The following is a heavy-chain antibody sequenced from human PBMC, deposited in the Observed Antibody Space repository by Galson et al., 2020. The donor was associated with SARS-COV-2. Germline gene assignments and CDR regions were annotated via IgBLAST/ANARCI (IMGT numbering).Heavy chain of an antibody. CDR2: IYYSGST. CDR1: GGSISSYY. Sequence: TSETLSLTCTVSGGSISSYYWSWIRQPPGKGLEWIGYIYYSGSTNYNPSLKSRVTISVDTSKNQFSLKLSSVTAADTAVYYCARVSGVYSSGWYPPYYYYGMDVWGQGTTVTVSS. D-gene: IGHD6-19*01. J-gene: IGHJ6*02. V-gene: IGHV4-59*01. CDR3: ARVSGVYSSGWYPPYYYYGMDV.